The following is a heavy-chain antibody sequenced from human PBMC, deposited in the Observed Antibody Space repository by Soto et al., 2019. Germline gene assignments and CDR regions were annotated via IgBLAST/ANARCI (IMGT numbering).Heavy chain of an antibody. J-gene: IGHJ5*02. Sequence: QLQLQESGSGLVKPSQTLSLTCAVSGGSISSGGYSWSWIRQPPGKGLEWIGYIYHSGSTYYNPSPKSRGTISVDRAKNQFSLKLSSVTAADTAVYYCARVAYCGGDCYRGFDPWGQGTLVTVSS. CDR3: ARVAYCGGDCYRGFDP. D-gene: IGHD2-21*02. CDR1: GGSISSGGYS. CDR2: IYHSGST. V-gene: IGHV4-30-2*01.